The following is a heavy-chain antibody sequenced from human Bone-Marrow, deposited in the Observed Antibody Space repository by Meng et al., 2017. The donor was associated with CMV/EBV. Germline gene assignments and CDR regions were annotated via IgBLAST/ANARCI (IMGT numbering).Heavy chain of an antibody. J-gene: IGHJ6*02. V-gene: IGHV1-69*05. D-gene: IGHD2-15*01. CDR2: IIPIFGTA. CDR3: ARGCSGGSCYSYYYGMDV. Sequence: SVKVSCKASGGTFSSYAISWVRQAPGQGLEWIGGIIPIFGTANYAQKFQGRVTITTDESTSTAYMELSSLRSEDTAVYYCARGCSGGSCYSYYYGMDVWGQGTTVTVSS. CDR1: GGTFSSYA.